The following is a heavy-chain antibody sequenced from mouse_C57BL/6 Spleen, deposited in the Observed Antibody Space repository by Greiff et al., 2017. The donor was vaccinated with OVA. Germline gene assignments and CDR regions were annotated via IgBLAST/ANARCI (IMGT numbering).Heavy chain of an antibody. D-gene: IGHD1-1*01. CDR2: ISYDGSN. J-gene: IGHJ2*01. CDR1: GYSITSGYY. V-gene: IGHV3-6*01. Sequence: ESGPGLVKPSQSLSLTCSVTGYSITSGYYWNWIRQFPGNKLEWMGYISYDGSNNYNPSLKNRISITRDTSKNQFFLKLNSVTTEDTATYYCARDKTTVVAPYYFDYWGQGTTLTVSS. CDR3: ARDKTTVVAPYYFDY.